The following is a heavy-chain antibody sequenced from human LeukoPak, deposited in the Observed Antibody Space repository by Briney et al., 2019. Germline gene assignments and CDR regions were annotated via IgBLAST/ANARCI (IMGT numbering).Heavy chain of an antibody. D-gene: IGHD6-13*01. J-gene: IGHJ4*02. CDR1: GGSITSSGYY. Sequence: SETLSLTCAVSGGSITSSGYYWAWIRQPPGKGLDYIGNIHYTDSALYNPSLQSRATILVDTSKNQFSLKLTSVTDADTAVYYCARRTAAAGPFDYWGQGTLVTVSS. CDR3: ARRTAAAGPFDY. V-gene: IGHV4-39*01. CDR2: IHYTDSA.